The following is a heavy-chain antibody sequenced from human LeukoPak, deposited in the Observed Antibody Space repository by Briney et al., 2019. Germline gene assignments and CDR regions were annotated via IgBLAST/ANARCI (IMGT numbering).Heavy chain of an antibody. V-gene: IGHV1-69*01. CDR3: AREGGRILRYFDWLLGYFDY. CDR2: XXXXFGTA. J-gene: IGHJ4*02. D-gene: IGHD3-9*01. Sequence: SVKVSCKASGGTFSSYAISWVRQAPGQGLEWXXXXXXXFGTANYAQKFQGRVTITADESTSTAYMELSSLRSEDTAVYYCAREGGRILRYFDWLLGYFDYWGQGTLVTVSS. CDR1: GGTFSSYA.